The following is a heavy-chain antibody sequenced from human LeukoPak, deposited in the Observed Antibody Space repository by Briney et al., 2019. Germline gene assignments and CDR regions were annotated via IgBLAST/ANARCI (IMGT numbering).Heavy chain of an antibody. CDR1: GGSISSYY. CDR3: ARRDDY. CDR2: IYYSGST. V-gene: IGHV4-59*12. J-gene: IGHJ4*02. Sequence: SETLSLTCTVSGGSISSYYWSWIRQPPGKGLEWIGYIYYSGSTYYNPSLKSRVTISVDTSKNQFSLKLSSVTAADTAVYYCARRDDYWSQGTLVTVSS.